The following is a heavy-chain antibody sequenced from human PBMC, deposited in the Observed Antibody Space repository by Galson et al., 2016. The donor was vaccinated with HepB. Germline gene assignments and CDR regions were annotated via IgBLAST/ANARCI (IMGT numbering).Heavy chain of an antibody. J-gene: IGHJ2*01. CDR2: ITWSGGDR. CDR1: GFTFGDYA. V-gene: IGHV3-9*01. CDR3: AKSFSSSFNWYFDP. D-gene: IGHD6-13*01. Sequence: SLRLSCAASGFTFGDYAMYWVRQAPGKGLEWVSGITWSGGDRGYADSVKGRFTISRDNAKNSLYLHMNSLRDEDTALYYCAKSFSSSFNWYFDPWGRGPLVTVSS.